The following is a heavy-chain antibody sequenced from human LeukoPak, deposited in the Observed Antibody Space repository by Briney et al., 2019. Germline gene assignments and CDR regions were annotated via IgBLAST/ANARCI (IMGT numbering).Heavy chain of an antibody. J-gene: IGHJ4*02. Sequence: WGTLSLTCAASGFTFSSYGMHWFRQAPAKGLEWVAFIRYDGSNKYYADSVRGRFTISRDNSKNTLYLQMNSLRAEDTAVYYCAKEDYDSSGPGPFDYWGQGTLVTVSS. CDR1: GFTFSSYG. D-gene: IGHD3-22*01. V-gene: IGHV3-30*02. CDR3: AKEDYDSSGPGPFDY. CDR2: IRYDGSNK.